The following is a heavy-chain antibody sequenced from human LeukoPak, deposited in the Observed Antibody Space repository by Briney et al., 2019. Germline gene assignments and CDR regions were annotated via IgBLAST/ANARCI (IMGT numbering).Heavy chain of an antibody. CDR1: GFTFSSYG. J-gene: IGHJ4*02. Sequence: GGSLRLSCAAPGFTFSSYGMHWVRQAPGKGLEWVAVIWYDGSNKYYADSVKGRFTISRDNSKNTLYLQMNSLRAEDTAVYYCAREVPAAARAFDYWGQGTLVTVSS. D-gene: IGHD6-25*01. CDR3: AREVPAAARAFDY. V-gene: IGHV3-33*01. CDR2: IWYDGSNK.